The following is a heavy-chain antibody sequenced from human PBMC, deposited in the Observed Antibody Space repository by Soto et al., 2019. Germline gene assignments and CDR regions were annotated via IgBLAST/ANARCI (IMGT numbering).Heavy chain of an antibody. V-gene: IGHV3-21*01. CDR2: ISSDGCSI. Sequence: EVQLVESGGGLVKPGVSLRLSCAASGFMFSTHTMDWVRQAPGTGLECVSSISSDGCSIYYADSLQGRFTISRDNARNSLYLQMNSLRAEDTAVYYCARAYTSGSSNFDYWGQGTLVTVSS. CDR1: GFMFSTHT. J-gene: IGHJ4*02. D-gene: IGHD3-10*01. CDR3: ARAYTSGSSNFDY.